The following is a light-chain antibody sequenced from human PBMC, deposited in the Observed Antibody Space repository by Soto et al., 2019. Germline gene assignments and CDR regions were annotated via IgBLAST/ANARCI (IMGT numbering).Light chain of an antibody. V-gene: IGKV1-39*01. J-gene: IGKJ4*01. CDR1: QIISNY. Sequence: DIQMTQYPSSLSASVGDRVTITCRASQIISNYLNWYQQKPGIAPKLLIYGASSLQSGVPSRVSGSGYGTDFTLTISILQPEDFATYYCQQSYSTPRTFGGGTKVEIK. CDR3: QQSYSTPRT. CDR2: GAS.